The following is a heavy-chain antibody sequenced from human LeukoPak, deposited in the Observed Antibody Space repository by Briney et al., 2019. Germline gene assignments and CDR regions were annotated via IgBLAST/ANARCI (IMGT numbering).Heavy chain of an antibody. CDR2: IYSGGST. Sequence: AGGSLRLSCAASGFTVSSNYMSWVRQAPGKGLEWVSEIYSGGSTYYAASVKGRFTISRDNSKNTLYLQMNSLRAEDTAVYYCAREGIAAAGRDFNWFDPWGQGTLVTVSS. D-gene: IGHD6-13*01. J-gene: IGHJ5*02. V-gene: IGHV3-53*05. CDR3: AREGIAAAGRDFNWFDP. CDR1: GFTVSSNY.